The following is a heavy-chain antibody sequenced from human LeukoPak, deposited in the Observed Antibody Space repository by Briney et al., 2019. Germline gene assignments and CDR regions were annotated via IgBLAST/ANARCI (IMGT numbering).Heavy chain of an antibody. CDR1: GFTFSSYA. Sequence: GRSLRLSCAASGFTFSSYAMHWVRQAPGKGLEWVAVISYDGSNKYYADSVKGRFTISRDNSKNTLYLQMNSLRAEDTALYYCAKGRGSGWFYFDYWGQGTLVTVSS. CDR2: ISYDGSNK. CDR3: AKGRGSGWFYFDY. J-gene: IGHJ4*02. V-gene: IGHV3-30*04. D-gene: IGHD6-19*01.